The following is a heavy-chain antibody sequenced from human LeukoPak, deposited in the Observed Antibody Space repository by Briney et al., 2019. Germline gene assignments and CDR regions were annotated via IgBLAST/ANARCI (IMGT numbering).Heavy chain of an antibody. D-gene: IGHD2-2*02. Sequence: SETLSLTCGVSGGSLSSDNWWNWLRQPPGKGLEWIGDIYHSGSTNYNPSLKSRVTISLDESKNQFSLKLISVTAADTAVYYCARDPIPMTGRAFDIWAQGIMVTVSS. CDR2: IYHSGST. CDR1: GGSLSSDNW. V-gene: IGHV4-4*02. CDR3: ARDPIPMTGRAFDI. J-gene: IGHJ3*02.